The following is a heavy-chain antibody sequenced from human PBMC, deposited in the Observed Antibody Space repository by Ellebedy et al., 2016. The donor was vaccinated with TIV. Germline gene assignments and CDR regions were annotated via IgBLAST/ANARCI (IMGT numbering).Heavy chain of an antibody. J-gene: IGHJ4*02. CDR2: INPSGGST. Sequence: AASVKVSCKASGYTFTSYYMHWVRQAPGQGLEWMGIINPSGGSTSYAQKFQGRVTMTTDTSTSTAYMELRSLRSDDTAVYYCARDLADDSSGYYNRFDYWGQGTLVTVSS. CDR1: GYTFTSYY. D-gene: IGHD3-22*01. CDR3: ARDLADDSSGYYNRFDY. V-gene: IGHV1-46*01.